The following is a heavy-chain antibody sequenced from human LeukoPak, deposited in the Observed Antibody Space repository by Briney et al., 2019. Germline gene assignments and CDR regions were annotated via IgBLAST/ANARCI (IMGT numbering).Heavy chain of an antibody. D-gene: IGHD2-15*01. Sequence: ASVKVSCKASGYTFTGYYMHWVRQAPGQGLEWMGWISPNSGGTNYAQKFQGRVTMTRDTSISTAYMELSRLRSDDTAVYYCANIRGYCSGGSCSDYWGQGTLVTVSS. CDR1: GYTFTGYY. J-gene: IGHJ4*02. CDR2: ISPNSGGT. V-gene: IGHV1-2*02. CDR3: ANIRGYCSGGSCSDY.